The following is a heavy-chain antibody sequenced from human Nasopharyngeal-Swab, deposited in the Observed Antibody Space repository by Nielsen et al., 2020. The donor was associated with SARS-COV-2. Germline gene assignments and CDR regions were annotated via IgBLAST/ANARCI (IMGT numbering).Heavy chain of an antibody. CDR2: INPNSGDT. V-gene: IGHV1-2*02. CDR3: ARPQYQLLNYYYYGMDV. J-gene: IGHJ6*02. Sequence: ASVKVSCKASGYTFTDYYLHWVRQAPGQGLEWMGWINPNSGDTKYAQNFQGRVTITRDTSISTAYMELSRLRSDDTAVYYCARPQYQLLNYYYYGMDVWGQGTTVTVSS. D-gene: IGHD2-2*01. CDR1: GYTFTDYY.